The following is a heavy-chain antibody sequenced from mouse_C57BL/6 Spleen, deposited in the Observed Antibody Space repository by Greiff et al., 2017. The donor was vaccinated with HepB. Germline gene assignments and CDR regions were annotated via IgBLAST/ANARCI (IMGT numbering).Heavy chain of an antibody. V-gene: IGHV1-55*01. CDR2: IYPGSGST. CDR3: ARGRSGDFDY. D-gene: IGHD3-3*01. CDR1: GYNFTSYW. Sequence: VQLQQPGAELVKPGASVKMSCKASGYNFTSYWMTWVKQRPGQGLEWIGDIYPGSGSTNYNEKFKSKATLTVDTSSSTAYMQLSSLTSEDSAVYYCARGRSGDFDYWGQGTTLTVSS. J-gene: IGHJ2*01.